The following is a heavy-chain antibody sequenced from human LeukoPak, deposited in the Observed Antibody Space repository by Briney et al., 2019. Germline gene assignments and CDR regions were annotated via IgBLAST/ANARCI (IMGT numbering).Heavy chain of an antibody. CDR1: GGSISSYY. Sequence: SETLSLTCTVSGGSISSYYWSWIRQPPGKGLEWIGYIYYSGSTNYNPSLKSRVTISVDTSKNQFSLKLSSVTAADTAVYYRARHGDKFGYSYGPIYWGQGTLVTVSS. D-gene: IGHD5-18*01. J-gene: IGHJ4*02. CDR2: IYYSGST. V-gene: IGHV4-59*08. CDR3: ARHGDKFGYSYGPIY.